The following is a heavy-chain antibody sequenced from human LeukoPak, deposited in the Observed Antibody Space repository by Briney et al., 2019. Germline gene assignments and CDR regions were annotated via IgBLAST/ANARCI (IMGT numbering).Heavy chain of an antibody. Sequence: PGGSLRLSCAASGFTVSSNYMSWVRQAPGKGLEWVSVIYSGGSTYYADSVKGRFTISRDNSKNTLYLQMNSLRAEDTAVYYCARGLGSHFDWLLYGSWGFDYWGQGTLVTVSS. CDR3: ARGLGSHFDWLLYGSWGFDY. J-gene: IGHJ4*02. CDR1: GFTVSSNY. V-gene: IGHV3-66*01. D-gene: IGHD3-9*01. CDR2: IYSGGST.